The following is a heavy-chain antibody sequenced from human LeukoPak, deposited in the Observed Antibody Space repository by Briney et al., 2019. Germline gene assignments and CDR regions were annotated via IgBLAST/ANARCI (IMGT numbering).Heavy chain of an antibody. Sequence: GESLKISCKGSGFSFTSYWIGWVRQLPGKGLEWMGIIYPGESDTRYSPSLQGQVTISADKSISTAYLQWSSLKASDTAMYYCASGMELELLNYYFDYWGQGTLVTVSS. CDR1: GFSFTSYW. J-gene: IGHJ4*02. D-gene: IGHD1-7*01. CDR3: ASGMELELLNYYFDY. CDR2: IYPGESDT. V-gene: IGHV5-51*01.